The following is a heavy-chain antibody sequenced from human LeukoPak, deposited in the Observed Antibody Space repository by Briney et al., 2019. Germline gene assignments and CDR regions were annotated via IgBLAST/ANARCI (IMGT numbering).Heavy chain of an antibody. CDR1: GYTLTELS. CDR2: FDPEDGET. Sequence: ASVTVSCTVSGYTLTELSMHWVRQAPGKGLEWMGGFDPEDGETIYAQKFQGRVTMTEDTSTDTAYMELSSLRSEDTAVYYCATARWELRGFDPWGQGTLVTVSS. CDR3: ATARWELRGFDP. D-gene: IGHD1-26*01. J-gene: IGHJ5*02. V-gene: IGHV1-24*01.